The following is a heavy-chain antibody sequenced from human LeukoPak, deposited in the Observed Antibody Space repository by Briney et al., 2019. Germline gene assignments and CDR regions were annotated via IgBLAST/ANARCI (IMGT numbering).Heavy chain of an antibody. Sequence: SETLSLTCTVSGGSISSGDYPWNWIRQFPGKGLEWIGYMSYSGTTNYNPSLRSRVSISLDTSKNQFSLRLNSVTAADTAVYYCTRIGRCSGGSCFGWFDPWAREPWSPSRQ. D-gene: IGHD2-15*01. CDR3: TRIGRCSGGSCFGWFDP. CDR1: GGSISSGDYP. CDR2: MSYSGTT. V-gene: IGHV4-31*03. J-gene: IGHJ5*02.